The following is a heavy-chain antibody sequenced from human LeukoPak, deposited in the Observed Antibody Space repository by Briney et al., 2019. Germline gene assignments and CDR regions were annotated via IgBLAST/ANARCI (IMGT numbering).Heavy chain of an antibody. D-gene: IGHD3-3*01. CDR3: ASSNDFWSGTYYYYYGLDV. CDR1: GGSISSSSYY. CDR2: IYYRGST. V-gene: IGHV4-39*01. J-gene: IGHJ6*02. Sequence: SETLSLTCTVSGGSISSSSYYWGWIRQPPGKGLEWIGSIYYRGSTYYNPSLKSRVTISVDTSKNQFSLKLSSVAAADTAVYYCASSNDFWSGTYYYYYGLDVWGQGTTVIVSS.